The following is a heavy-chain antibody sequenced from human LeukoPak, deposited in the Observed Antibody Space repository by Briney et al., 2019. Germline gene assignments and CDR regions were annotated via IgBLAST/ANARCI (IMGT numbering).Heavy chain of an antibody. CDR2: IHYTGST. CDR1: GGSISSYY. J-gene: IGHJ5*02. Sequence: SETLSLTCTVSGGSISSYYWSWIRQSPGKGLECIGYIHYTGSTNYNPSLRSRVTISVGTSKNQFSLKLKSVTAADTAVYYCARGGYYGSGNDFRFDPWGQGTLVTVSS. D-gene: IGHD3-10*01. V-gene: IGHV4-59*01. CDR3: ARGGYYGSGNDFRFDP.